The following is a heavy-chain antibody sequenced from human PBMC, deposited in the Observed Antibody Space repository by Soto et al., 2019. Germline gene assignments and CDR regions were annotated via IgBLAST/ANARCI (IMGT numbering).Heavy chain of an antibody. CDR2: IYPGDSDT. CDR3: AIGVVPAAIGTHGAFDI. CDR1: GYSFTSYW. D-gene: IGHD2-2*01. Sequence: GESLKISCKGSGYSFTSYWIGWVRQMPGKGLEWMGIIYPGDSDTRYSPSFQGQVTISADKSISTAYLQWSSLKASDTAMYYCAIGVVPAAIGTHGAFDIWGQGTMVTVSS. V-gene: IGHV5-51*01. J-gene: IGHJ3*02.